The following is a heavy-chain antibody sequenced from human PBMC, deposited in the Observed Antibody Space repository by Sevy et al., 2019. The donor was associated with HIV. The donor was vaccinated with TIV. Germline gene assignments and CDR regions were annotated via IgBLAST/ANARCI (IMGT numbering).Heavy chain of an antibody. V-gene: IGHV4-59*12. Sequence: SETLSLTCSVSGGSISSYYWSWIRQPPGKGLEWIGYFYYSGTTKYNPSLESRVTISGDTSKNHLSLNLNSLAAADTAMYYCARGYYDSSGYDAFDFWGQGTMVTVSS. D-gene: IGHD3-22*01. CDR3: ARGYYDSSGYDAFDF. J-gene: IGHJ3*01. CDR2: FYYSGTT. CDR1: GGSISSYY.